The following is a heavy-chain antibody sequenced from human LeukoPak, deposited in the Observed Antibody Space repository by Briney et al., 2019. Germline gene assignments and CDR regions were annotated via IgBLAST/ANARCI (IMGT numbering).Heavy chain of an antibody. Sequence: ASVKVSCKASGYTFTSYGISWVRQAPGQGLEWMGWISAYNGNTNYAQKLQGRVTMTTDTSTSTAYMELRSLRSGDTAVYYCARGPDYDILTGYYTPWGQGTLVTVSS. D-gene: IGHD3-9*01. J-gene: IGHJ5*02. CDR1: GYTFTSYG. CDR3: ARGPDYDILTGYYTP. CDR2: ISAYNGNT. V-gene: IGHV1-18*01.